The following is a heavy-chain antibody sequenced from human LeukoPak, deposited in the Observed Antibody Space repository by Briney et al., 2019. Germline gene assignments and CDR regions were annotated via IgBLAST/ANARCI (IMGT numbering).Heavy chain of an antibody. V-gene: IGHV1-2*02. CDR2: INPNSGGT. Sequence: RASVKVSCKASGYTFTGYYMHWVRQAPGQGLEWMGWINPNSGGTNYAQKFQGRVTMTRDTSISTAYMELSRLRSDDTAVYYCASPSGYSSGWYLDYWGQGTLVTVSS. D-gene: IGHD6-19*01. CDR1: GYTFTGYY. CDR3: ASPSGYSSGWYLDY. J-gene: IGHJ4*02.